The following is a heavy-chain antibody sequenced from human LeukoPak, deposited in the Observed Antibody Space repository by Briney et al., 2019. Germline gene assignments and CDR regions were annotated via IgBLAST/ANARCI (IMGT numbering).Heavy chain of an antibody. CDR1: GGSISSYY. D-gene: IGHD6-13*01. CDR3: ARAARGVAAAGTLFDP. CDR2: IYTSGST. J-gene: IGHJ5*02. Sequence: SETLSLTCTVSGGSISSYYWSWIRQPAGKGLEWIGRIYTSGSTNYNPSLKSRVTMSVDTSKNQFSLKLSPVTAADTAVYYCARAARGVAAAGTLFDPWGQGTLVTVSS. V-gene: IGHV4-4*07.